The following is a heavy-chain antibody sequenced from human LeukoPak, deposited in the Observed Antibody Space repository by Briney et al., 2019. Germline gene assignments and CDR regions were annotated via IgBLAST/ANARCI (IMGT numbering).Heavy chain of an antibody. CDR1: GYTFTSYA. CDR3: AREGRRLLWFSPFDP. J-gene: IGHJ5*02. D-gene: IGHD3-10*01. V-gene: IGHV1-69*06. CDR2: GIPIFGTT. Sequence: SVKVSCKASGYTFTSYAIRWVRQAPGQRLEWMGGGIPIFGTTNYTQKFHGRVTITADKSTSRAYMELSSLRSEDTAVYYCAREGRRLLWFSPFDPWGQGTLVTVSS.